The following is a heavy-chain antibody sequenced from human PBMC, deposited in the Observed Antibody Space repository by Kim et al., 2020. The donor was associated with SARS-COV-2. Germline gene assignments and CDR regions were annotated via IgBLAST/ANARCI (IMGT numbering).Heavy chain of an antibody. D-gene: IGHD3-22*01. V-gene: IGHV4-34*01. CDR1: GGSFSGYY. Sequence: SETLSLTCAVYGGSFSGYYWSWIRQPPGKGLEWIGEINHSGSTNYNPSLKSRVTISVDTSKNQFSLKLSSVTAADTAVYYCARGPSTYYYWGDSSGYDFDYWGQGTLVTVSS. J-gene: IGHJ4*02. CDR3: ARGPSTYYYWGDSSGYDFDY. CDR2: INHSGST.